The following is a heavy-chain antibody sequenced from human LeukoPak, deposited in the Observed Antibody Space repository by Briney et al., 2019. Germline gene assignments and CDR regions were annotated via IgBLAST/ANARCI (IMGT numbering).Heavy chain of an antibody. Sequence: ASVKVSCKVSGYTLTELSIHWVRQAPGKGLEWMGGFDPEDGETIYAQKFQGRATMTEDTSTDTAYMERSSLRSEDTAVYYCATDNYDSSGYRYMDVWGKGTTVTISS. J-gene: IGHJ6*03. CDR2: FDPEDGET. D-gene: IGHD3-22*01. CDR3: ATDNYDSSGYRYMDV. CDR1: GYTLTELS. V-gene: IGHV1-24*01.